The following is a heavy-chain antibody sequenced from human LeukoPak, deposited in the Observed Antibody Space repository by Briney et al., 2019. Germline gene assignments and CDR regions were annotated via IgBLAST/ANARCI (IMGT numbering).Heavy chain of an antibody. CDR3: ARDRGTTSSAGYYFDY. V-gene: IGHV3-33*01. CDR2: IWYDGSEK. CDR1: GFTFSQFG. Sequence: GGSLRLSCAASGFTFSQFGMHWVRQAPGKGLEWVAIIWYDGSEKFYGDSVKGRFTISRDNSKNTLYLQMDSLRAEDTAVYYCARDRGTTSSAGYYFDYWGQGTLVTVYS. D-gene: IGHD6-6*01. J-gene: IGHJ4*02.